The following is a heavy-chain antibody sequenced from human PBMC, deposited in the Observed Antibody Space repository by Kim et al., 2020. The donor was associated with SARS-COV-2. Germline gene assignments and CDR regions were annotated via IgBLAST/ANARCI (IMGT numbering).Heavy chain of an antibody. CDR1: GYTFTGYY. Sequence: ASVKVSCKASGYTFTGYYMHWVRQAPGQGLEWMGRINPNSGGTNYAQKFQGRVTMTRDTSISTAYMELSRLRSDDTAVYYCARGGSYGSGTARLHFDYWGQGTLVTASS. CDR3: ARGGSYGSGTARLHFDY. V-gene: IGHV1-2*06. J-gene: IGHJ4*02. D-gene: IGHD3-10*01. CDR2: INPNSGGT.